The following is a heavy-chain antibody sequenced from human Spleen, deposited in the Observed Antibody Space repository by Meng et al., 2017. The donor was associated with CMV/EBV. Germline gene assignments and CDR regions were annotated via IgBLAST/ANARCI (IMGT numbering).Heavy chain of an antibody. J-gene: IGHJ3*02. Sequence: GESLKISCVASGFTFSSYGMHWVRQAPGKGLEWVAVLWYDGTNKYYGDSVKGRFTISRDNSKTTLYLQMNSLRAEDTAVYYCAKGIAASGGDALDIWGQGTMVTVSS. CDR3: AKGIAASGGDALDI. CDR2: LWYDGTNK. CDR1: GFTFSSYG. D-gene: IGHD6-13*01. V-gene: IGHV3-33*06.